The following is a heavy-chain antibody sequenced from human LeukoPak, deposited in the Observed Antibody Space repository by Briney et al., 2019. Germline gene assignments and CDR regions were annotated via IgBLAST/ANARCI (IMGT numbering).Heavy chain of an antibody. CDR1: GFTFSTYA. V-gene: IGHV3-23*01. CDR3: ARDVPYYYDSSGYYSPFDC. J-gene: IGHJ4*02. Sequence: GGSLRLSCAASGFTFSTYAMTWVRQAPGKGLEWVSDISGTGGRTYYADSVKGRFTISRDNSKNTVDLLMNSLRAEDTAIYYCARDVPYYYDSSGYYSPFDCWGQGTLVTVSP. CDR2: ISGTGGRT. D-gene: IGHD3-22*01.